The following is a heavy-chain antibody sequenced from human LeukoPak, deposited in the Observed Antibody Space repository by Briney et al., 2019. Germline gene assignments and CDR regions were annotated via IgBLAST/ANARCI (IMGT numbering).Heavy chain of an antibody. Sequence: GGSLRLSCATSGFTFSSNYMSWVRQAPGKGLEWVSVIYSGGSTYYADSVKGRFTISRDNSKNTLYLQMNSLRAEDTAVYYCARIALYDDTAFYSGYYYYYYPMDVWGQGTTVTVSS. CDR2: IYSGGST. D-gene: IGHD3-9*01. CDR3: ARIALYDDTAFYSGYYYYYYPMDV. CDR1: GFTFSSNY. V-gene: IGHV3-53*01. J-gene: IGHJ6*02.